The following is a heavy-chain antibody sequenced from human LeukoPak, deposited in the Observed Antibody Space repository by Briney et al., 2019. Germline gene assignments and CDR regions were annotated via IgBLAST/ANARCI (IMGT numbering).Heavy chain of an antibody. Sequence: SETLSLTCTVSGGSISSSDYYWDWIRQPPGMGLEYIGSIYYSGSTYYNPSLKSRVTISVDTSKNQFSLKLSSVTAADTAVYYCARVKFRIPGYYFDYWGQETLVTVSS. CDR2: IYYSGST. CDR1: GGSISSSDYY. J-gene: IGHJ4*02. V-gene: IGHV4-39*07. CDR3: ARVKFRIPGYYFDY.